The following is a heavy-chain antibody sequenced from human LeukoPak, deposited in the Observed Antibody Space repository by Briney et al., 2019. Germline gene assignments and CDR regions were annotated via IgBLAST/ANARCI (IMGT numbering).Heavy chain of an antibody. Sequence: GGSLRLSCAASGFTFSSYAMHWVRQAPGKGLEWVAVISYDGSNKYYADSVKGRFTISRDNAKNSLYLQMNSLRAEDTAVYYCASPPRGPWGMDVWGQGTTVTVSS. CDR2: ISYDGSNK. CDR3: ASPPRGPWGMDV. V-gene: IGHV3-30-3*01. CDR1: GFTFSSYA. J-gene: IGHJ6*02. D-gene: IGHD3-10*01.